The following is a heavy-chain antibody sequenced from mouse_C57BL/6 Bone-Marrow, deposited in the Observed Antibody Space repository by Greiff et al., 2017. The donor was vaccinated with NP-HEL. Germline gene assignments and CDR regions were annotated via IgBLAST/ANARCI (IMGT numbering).Heavy chain of an antibody. CDR1: GYSITSGYY. CDR2: ISYDGSN. J-gene: IGHJ3*01. V-gene: IGHV3-6*01. CDR3: ASEGYYSNYGFAY. Sequence: DVHLVESGPGLVKPSQSLSLTCSVTGYSITSGYYWNWIRQFPGNKLEWMGYISYDGSNNYNPSLKNRISITRDTSKNQFFLKLNSVTTEDTATYYCASEGYYSNYGFAYWGQGTLVTVSA. D-gene: IGHD2-5*01.